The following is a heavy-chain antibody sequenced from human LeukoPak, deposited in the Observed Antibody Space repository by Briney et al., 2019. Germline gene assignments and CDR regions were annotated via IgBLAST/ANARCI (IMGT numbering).Heavy chain of an antibody. D-gene: IGHD3-10*01. Sequence: ASVKVSCKASGYSFTDYYMQWVRQAPGQGLEWMGWINPNSGGTNYAQKFQGRVTMTRDTSISTAYMELSRLRSDDTAVYYCATRYVYYGSARQKYYYGMDVWGQGTTVTVSS. CDR3: ATRYVYYGSARQKYYYGMDV. CDR1: GYSFTDYY. V-gene: IGHV1-2*02. CDR2: INPNSGGT. J-gene: IGHJ6*02.